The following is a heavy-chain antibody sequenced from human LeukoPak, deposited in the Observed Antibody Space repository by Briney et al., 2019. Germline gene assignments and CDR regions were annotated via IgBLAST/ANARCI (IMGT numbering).Heavy chain of an antibody. V-gene: IGHV3-21*01. Sequence: GGSLRLSCAASGFTFSSYSMNWVRQAPGKGLEWVSSISSSSSYIYYADSVKGRFTISRDNAKNSLYLQMNSLRAEDTAVYYCARVELYDFWSGYYSGDNWFDPWGQGTLVTVSS. CDR1: GFTFSSYS. J-gene: IGHJ5*02. D-gene: IGHD3-3*01. CDR2: ISSSSSYI. CDR3: ARVELYDFWSGYYSGDNWFDP.